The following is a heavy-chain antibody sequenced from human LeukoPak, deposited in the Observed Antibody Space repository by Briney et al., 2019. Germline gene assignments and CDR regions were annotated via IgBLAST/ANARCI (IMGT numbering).Heavy chain of an antibody. CDR3: AKDYDYDSSGYYYSAVGPYFDY. J-gene: IGHJ4*02. D-gene: IGHD3-22*01. V-gene: IGHV3-30*02. CDR2: IRYDGSNE. Sequence: GGSLRLSCAASGFMFSSYGMHWVRQAPGKGLEWVAFIRYDGSNEYYADSVKGRFTISRDNSKNTLYLQMNSLRAEDTAVYYCAKDYDYDSSGYYYSAVGPYFDYWGQGTLVTVSS. CDR1: GFMFSSYG.